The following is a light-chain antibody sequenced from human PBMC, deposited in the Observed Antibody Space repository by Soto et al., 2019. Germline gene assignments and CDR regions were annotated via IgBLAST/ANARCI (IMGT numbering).Light chain of an antibody. CDR3: AAWDDSLNGHVV. V-gene: IGLV1-44*01. J-gene: IGLJ2*01. Sequence: QSVLTQPPSASGTPGQRVTISCSGSSSNIGSNYVYWYQQLPGTAPKLLIYSNNQRPSGVPDRFSGSKSGTSASLAISGLQSEDEADYYCAAWDDSLNGHVVFGGGTNLTVL. CDR2: SNN. CDR1: SSNIGSNY.